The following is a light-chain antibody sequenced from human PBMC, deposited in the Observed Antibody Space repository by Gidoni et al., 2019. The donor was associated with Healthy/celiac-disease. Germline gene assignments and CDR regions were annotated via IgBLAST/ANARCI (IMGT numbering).Light chain of an antibody. CDR1: TPTTGAGYD. Sequence: QPVLTHPPPLPGAPGQRATIPCTGTTPTTGAGYDVHWYPQLPGTAPKLLISGNSNRPSGVPDRFSGSESGTSASLAITGLQAEDEADYYYQSYDSSRSGYWVFGGGTKLTVL. V-gene: IGLV1-40*01. CDR2: GNS. CDR3: QSYDSSRSGYWV. J-gene: IGLJ3*02.